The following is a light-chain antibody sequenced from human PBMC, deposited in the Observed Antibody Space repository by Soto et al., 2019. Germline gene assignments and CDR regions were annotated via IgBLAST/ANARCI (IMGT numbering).Light chain of an antibody. CDR1: QTIYSN. V-gene: IGKV3-15*01. CDR2: RAS. CDR3: QQYQNLWT. J-gene: IGKJ1*01. Sequence: IGMTQSPATLSVSPGERATLSCRASQTIYSNGAWYQQRPGQPPRLLIYRASSRATGIPARFSGSGSGTEFTLTINSLQSEDFAVYYCQQYQNLWTFGQGTKVDIK.